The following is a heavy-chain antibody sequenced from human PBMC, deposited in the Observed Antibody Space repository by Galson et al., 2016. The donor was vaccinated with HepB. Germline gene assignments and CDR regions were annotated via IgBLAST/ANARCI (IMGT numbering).Heavy chain of an antibody. CDR3: SRDFSKYGQNYFDY. V-gene: IGHV1-46*01. J-gene: IGHJ4*02. CDR2: INPGGGSK. Sequence: SVKVSCKASGYTFTSYYIHWVRQAPGQGLEWMGIINPGGGSKNYAQNFKGRVTMTRDTSTSTVYLELSSLRSDDTAVYYCSRDFSKYGQNYFDYWGQGTLITVSS. D-gene: IGHD2-2*01. CDR1: GYTFTSYY.